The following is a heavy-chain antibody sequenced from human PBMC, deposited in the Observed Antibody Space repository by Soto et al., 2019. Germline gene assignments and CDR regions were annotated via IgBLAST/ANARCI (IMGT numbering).Heavy chain of an antibody. J-gene: IGHJ6*02. Sequence: GGSLRLSXAASGFTFSSYGMHWVRQAPGKGLEWVAVIAFDGSNKYYADAVKGRFTISRDNSKNTLYLQMNSLRAEDTAVYYCAKVTGYCDSTSCYRGGYYYYGMDVWGQGTTVTVSS. CDR3: AKVTGYCDSTSCYRGGYYYYGMDV. D-gene: IGHD2-2*02. CDR1: GFTFSSYG. CDR2: IAFDGSNK. V-gene: IGHV3-30*18.